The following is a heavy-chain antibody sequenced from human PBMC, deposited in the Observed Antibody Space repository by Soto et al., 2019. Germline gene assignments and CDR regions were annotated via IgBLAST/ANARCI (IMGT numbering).Heavy chain of an antibody. D-gene: IGHD6-19*01. CDR2: INPNSGGT. Sequence: SVKVSCKASGYTFTGYYMHWVRQAPGQGLEWMGWINPNSGGTNYAQKFQGWVTMTRDTSISTAYMELSRLRSDDTAVYYCARGVVGSGWLFDYWGQGTLVTVSS. CDR3: ARGVVGSGWLFDY. V-gene: IGHV1-2*04. J-gene: IGHJ4*02. CDR1: GYTFTGYY.